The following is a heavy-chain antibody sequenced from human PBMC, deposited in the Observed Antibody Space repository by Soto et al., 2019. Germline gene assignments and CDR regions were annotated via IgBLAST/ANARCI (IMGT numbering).Heavy chain of an antibody. CDR1: GYTFTSYY. V-gene: IGHV1-46*01. Sequence: QVQLVQSGAEVKKPGASVKVSCKASGYTFTSYYIHWVRQAPGQGLEWMAIINPNGGSTNYAQICQGRITMTRDTSTSTVYMELNSLRSEDTAVYYCARGLTAGDYWGQGTLVTVSS. D-gene: IGHD2-21*02. CDR2: INPNGGST. J-gene: IGHJ4*02. CDR3: ARGLTAGDY.